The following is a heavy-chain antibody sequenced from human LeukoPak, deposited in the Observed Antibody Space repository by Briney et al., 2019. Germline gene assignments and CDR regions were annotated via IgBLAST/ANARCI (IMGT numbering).Heavy chain of an antibody. D-gene: IGHD4-11*01. V-gene: IGHV4-59*01. CDR1: DDSITMYY. CDR3: ARGRVSSSTWYSTYYYFFYMDF. CDR2: VDHTGST. J-gene: IGHJ6*03. Sequence: SETLSLTCTVSDDSITMYYWTWLRQPPGKGLEWIGYVDHTGSTKFNPSLNGRVSISRDTSNNFFSLRLRSVTAADTAVYFCARGRVSSSTWYSTYYYFFYMDFWGKGTTVTVSS.